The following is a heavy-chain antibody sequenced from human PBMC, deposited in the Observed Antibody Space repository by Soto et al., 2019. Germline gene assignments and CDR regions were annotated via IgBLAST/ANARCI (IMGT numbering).Heavy chain of an antibody. D-gene: IGHD6-19*01. CDR3: VRVHADASSGYFRDY. V-gene: IGHV4-61*03. CDR1: GASVSSGDYD. Sequence: QVQLQEAGPGLVKPSETLALNCSVSGASVSSGDYDWSWIRQPPGKGLEWIGYIYFSGATSYAPSLMRRVSISVDTSNDRFFLKIKSVTAADMAFYYCVRVHADASSGYFRDYWGQGLLV. J-gene: IGHJ4*02. CDR2: IYFSGAT.